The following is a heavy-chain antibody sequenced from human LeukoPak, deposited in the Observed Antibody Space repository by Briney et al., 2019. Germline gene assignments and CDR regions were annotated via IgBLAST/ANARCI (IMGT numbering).Heavy chain of an antibody. CDR1: GYTFTSYA. D-gene: IGHD3-3*01. CDR2: INAGNGNT. CDR3: ARGRGTIFGVVISFDY. J-gene: IGHJ4*02. Sequence: ASVKVSCKASGYTFTSYAMHWVRQAPGQRLEWMGWINAGNGNTKYSQKFQGRVTITRDTSASTAYMELSSLRSEDTAVYYCARGRGTIFGVVISFDYWGQGTLVTVSS. V-gene: IGHV1-3*01.